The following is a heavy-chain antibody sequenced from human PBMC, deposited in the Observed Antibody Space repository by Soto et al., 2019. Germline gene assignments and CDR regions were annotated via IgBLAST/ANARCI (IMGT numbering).Heavy chain of an antibody. J-gene: IGHJ6*02. CDR2: IDADSDNI. D-gene: IGHD3-3*01. Sequence: GGSLRLSCAASGFTFSTYSMNWVRQAPGKGLEWIAYIDADSDNIFYADSVKGRFTISRDDAKNSLYLQMNSLRDEDTAMYYCARLYYDYVWGQGTTVTVSS. CDR3: ARLYYDYV. V-gene: IGHV3-48*02. CDR1: GFTFSTYS.